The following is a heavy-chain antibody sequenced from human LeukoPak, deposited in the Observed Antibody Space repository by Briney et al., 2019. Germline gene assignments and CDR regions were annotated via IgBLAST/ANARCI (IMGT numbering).Heavy chain of an antibody. J-gene: IGHJ2*01. CDR1: GGSFSGDY. CDR2: IHHSGGA. CDR3: ARNFDL. V-gene: IGHV4-34*01. Sequence: PSETLSLTCAVSGGSFSGDYWSWIRQPPGKGLVWIGDIHHSGGANYNPSLKSRVTISVDTSKNQFSLKLSSVTAADTAVYYCARNFDLWGRGTLVTVSS.